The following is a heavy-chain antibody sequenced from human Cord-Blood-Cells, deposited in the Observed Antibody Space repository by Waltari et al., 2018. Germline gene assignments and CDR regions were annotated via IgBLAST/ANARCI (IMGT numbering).Heavy chain of an antibody. D-gene: IGHD7-27*01. CDR3: ARDAGNKKLGKGGWFDP. V-gene: IGHV1-2*02. J-gene: IGHJ5*02. CDR2: INPNSGGT. Sequence: QVQLVQSGAEVKKPGASVKVSCKASGNTFTGYYMHWVRQAPGQGLEWMGWINPNSGGTNYAQKFQGRVTMTRDTSISTAYMELSRLRSDDTAVYYCARDAGNKKLGKGGWFDPWGQGTLVTVSS. CDR1: GNTFTGYY.